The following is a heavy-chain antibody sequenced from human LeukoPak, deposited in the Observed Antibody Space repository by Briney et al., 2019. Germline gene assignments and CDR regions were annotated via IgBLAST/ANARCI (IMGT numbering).Heavy chain of an antibody. CDR2: INPSGGST. CDR3: ARDDSVNWFDP. Sequence: ASVKVSRKASGYTFSSYYMHWVRQAPGQGLEWMGVINPSGGSTSYAQKFQGRIIMTRDTSTSTVYMELSSLRSEDTAVYYCARDDSVNWFDPWGQGTLVTVSS. J-gene: IGHJ5*02. V-gene: IGHV1-46*01. CDR1: GYTFSSYY.